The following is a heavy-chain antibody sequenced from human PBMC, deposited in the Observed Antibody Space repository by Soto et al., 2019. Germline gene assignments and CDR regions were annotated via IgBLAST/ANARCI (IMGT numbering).Heavy chain of an antibody. J-gene: IGHJ3*02. CDR2: IYHSGST. CDR3: ARVRPYDSSGYGAPRHRAFAI. D-gene: IGHD3-22*01. V-gene: IGHV4-30-2*01. Sequence: ASETLSLTCAVSGGSISSGGYSWSWIRQPPGKGLEWIGYIYHSGSTYYNPSLKSRVTISVDRSKNQFSLKLSSVTAADTAVYYCARVRPYDSSGYGAPRHRAFAIWGQGTIVTVSS. CDR1: GGSISSGGYS.